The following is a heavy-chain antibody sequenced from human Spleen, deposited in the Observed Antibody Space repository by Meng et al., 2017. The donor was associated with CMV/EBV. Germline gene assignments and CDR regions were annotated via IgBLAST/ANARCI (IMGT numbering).Heavy chain of an antibody. D-gene: IGHD2/OR15-2a*01. CDR3: AKNYANLLVLGVDS. J-gene: IGHJ4*02. CDR2: IYSGGDT. Sequence: GESLKISCAASGLTVSSNYMTWIRQAPGKGLEWVSLIYSGGDTFYADSVKGRFTISRDNSKNTLYLQMGSLTAEDTAVYYCAKNYANLLVLGVDSWGQGILVTVSS. CDR1: GLTVSSNY. V-gene: IGHV3-53*01.